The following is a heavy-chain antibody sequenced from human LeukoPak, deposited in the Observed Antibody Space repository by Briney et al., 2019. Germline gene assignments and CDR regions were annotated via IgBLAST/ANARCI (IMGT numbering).Heavy chain of an antibody. CDR1: GYTFTGYY. V-gene: IGHV1-2*02. D-gene: IGHD6-13*01. Sequence: GASVKVSCKASGYTFTGYYMHWVRQAPGQGLEWMGWINPNSGGTNYAQKFQGRVTMTRDTSISTAYMELNRLRSDDTAVYYCATTSNQQLWAKIDYWGQGTLVTVSS. CDR3: ATTSNQQLWAKIDY. J-gene: IGHJ4*02. CDR2: INPNSGGT.